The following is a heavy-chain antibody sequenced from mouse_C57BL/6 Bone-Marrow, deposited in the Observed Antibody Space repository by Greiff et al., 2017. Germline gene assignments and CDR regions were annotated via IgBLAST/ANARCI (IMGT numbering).Heavy chain of an antibody. V-gene: IGHV5-2*01. CDR3: ARPGPLWYLYYFDY. D-gene: IGHD2-1*01. Sequence: EVQGVESGGGLVQPGESLKLSCESNEYEFPSHDMSWVRKTPEKRLELVAAINSDGGSTYYPDTMEIRFIISRDNTKKSLYLQMSSLRSEDTALYYCARPGPLWYLYYFDYWGQGTTLTVSS. CDR1: EYEFPSHD. J-gene: IGHJ2*01. CDR2: INSDGGST.